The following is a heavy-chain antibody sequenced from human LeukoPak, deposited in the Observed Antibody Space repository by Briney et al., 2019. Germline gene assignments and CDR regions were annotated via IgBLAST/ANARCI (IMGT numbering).Heavy chain of an antibody. CDR3: ARSPRYYYIDV. CDR2: IYYSGST. Sequence: SETLSLTCTVSGDSISSYYWSWIRQPPGKGLEWIGYIYYSGSTDYNPSLKSRVTISVDTSKNHISLNLTSVTAADTAVYYCARSPRYYYIDVWGKGTKVTVSS. V-gene: IGHV4-59*01. J-gene: IGHJ6*03. CDR1: GDSISSYY.